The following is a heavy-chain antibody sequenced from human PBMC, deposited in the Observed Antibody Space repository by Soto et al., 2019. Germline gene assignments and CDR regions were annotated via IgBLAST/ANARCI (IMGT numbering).Heavy chain of an antibody. CDR2: IRGSGEPT. J-gene: IGHJ4*02. Sequence: GGVLRHPCAGPWFTFWSHAITWVRQAPGKGLEWVSGIRGSGEPTYYADSMEGRFTISRDNSKNTLYLQMNSLRADDTAVYFCAKVFSLQQLVPDYFDSWGQGTQVTVSS. D-gene: IGHD4-4*01. CDR3: AKVFSLQQLVPDYFDS. V-gene: IGHV3-23*01. CDR1: WFTFWSHA.